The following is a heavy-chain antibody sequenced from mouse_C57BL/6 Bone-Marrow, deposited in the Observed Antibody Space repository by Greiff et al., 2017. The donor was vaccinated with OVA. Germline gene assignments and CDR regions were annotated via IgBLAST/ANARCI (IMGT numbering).Heavy chain of an antibody. CDR3: ARVYYYGTIDY. V-gene: IGHV5-4*01. D-gene: IGHD1-1*01. CDR2: ISDGGSYT. J-gene: IGHJ2*01. Sequence: EVHLVESGGGLVKPGGSLKLSCAASGFTFSSYAMSWVRQTPEKWLEWVATISDGGSYTYYPDNVKGRFTISRDNAKNNLYLQMSHLKSEDTAMYYCARVYYYGTIDYWGQGTTLTVSS. CDR1: GFTFSSYA.